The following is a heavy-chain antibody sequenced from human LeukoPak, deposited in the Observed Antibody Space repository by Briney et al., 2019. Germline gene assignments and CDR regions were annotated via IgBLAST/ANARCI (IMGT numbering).Heavy chain of an antibody. CDR3: ATDASIYDSRGYYYLW. CDR1: GGTFSSYA. V-gene: IGHV1-69*01. Sequence: SVKVSCKASGGTFSSYAISWVRQAPGQGLEWMGGIIPMFGRANYAQKFQGRLTITADESSTTAYMELSGLRSEDTAVYYCATDASIYDSRGYYYLWWGQGTLVTVSS. CDR2: IIPMFGRA. J-gene: IGHJ4*02. D-gene: IGHD3-22*01.